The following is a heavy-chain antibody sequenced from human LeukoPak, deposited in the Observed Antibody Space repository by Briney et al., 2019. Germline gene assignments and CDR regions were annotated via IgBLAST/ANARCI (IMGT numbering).Heavy chain of an antibody. CDR1: GFTFSSYS. CDR3: AREEVVVPAGIDFQHNKSYYYYGMDV. J-gene: IGHJ6*02. D-gene: IGHD2-2*01. CDR2: ISSSSSYI. Sequence: SGGSLRLSCAASGFTFSSYSMNWVRQAPGKGLEWVSSISSSSSYIYYADSVKGRFTISRDNAKNSLYLQMNSLRAEDTAVYYCAREEVVVPAGIDFQHNKSYYYYGMDVWGQGTTVTVSS. V-gene: IGHV3-21*01.